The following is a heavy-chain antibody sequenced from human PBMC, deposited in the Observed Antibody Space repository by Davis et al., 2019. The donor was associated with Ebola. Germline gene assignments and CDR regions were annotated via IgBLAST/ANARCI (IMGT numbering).Heavy chain of an antibody. CDR1: GYTLTELS. J-gene: IGHJ4*02. CDR2: FDPEDGET. Sequence: AASVKVSCKVSGYTLTELSMHWVRQAPAKGREWMGGFDPEDGETIYAQKFQGRVTMTEDTSTDTAYMELSSLRSEDTAVYYCARNDYGSGSYSGFDYWGQGTLVTVSS. D-gene: IGHD3-10*01. CDR3: ARNDYGSGSYSGFDY. V-gene: IGHV1-24*01.